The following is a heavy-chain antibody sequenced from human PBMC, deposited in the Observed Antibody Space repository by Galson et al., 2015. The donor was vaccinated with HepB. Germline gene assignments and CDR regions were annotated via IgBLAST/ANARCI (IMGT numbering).Heavy chain of an antibody. J-gene: IGHJ4*02. CDR3: ARHRAAAGTLVDF. Sequence: SETLSLTCTVPGGSISSSSYYWGWIRQPPGKGLGWIGSIYYSGSTYYNPSLMSRVTMSVDTPKNQFSLKLSSVTAADTAVYYCARHRAAAGTLVDFWGQGTLVTVSS. CDR1: GGSISSSSYY. D-gene: IGHD6-13*01. CDR2: IYYSGST. V-gene: IGHV4-39*01.